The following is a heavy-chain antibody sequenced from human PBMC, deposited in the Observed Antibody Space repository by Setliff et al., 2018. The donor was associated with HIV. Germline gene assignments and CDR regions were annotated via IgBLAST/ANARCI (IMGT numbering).Heavy chain of an antibody. CDR2: IDPNGGST. D-gene: IGHD2-2*01. Sequence: ASVKVSCKAFGYTFTSYFLHWVRQAPGQGLEWLGIIDPNGGSTNNAQKLQGRLTVTTDTSTGTLYMELSNLRSDDSAVYYCARAGGGATDQAFDIWGQGTMVTVSS. CDR1: GYTFTSYF. CDR3: ARAGGGATDQAFDI. V-gene: IGHV1-46*01. J-gene: IGHJ3*02.